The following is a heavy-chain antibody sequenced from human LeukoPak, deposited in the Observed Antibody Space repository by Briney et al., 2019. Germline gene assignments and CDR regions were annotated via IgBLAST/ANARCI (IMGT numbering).Heavy chain of an antibody. J-gene: IGHJ5*02. Sequence: GESLKISCKGSGYSFTSYWIGWVRQMPGKGLEWMGITYPGNSDTRYSPSFQGQVIFSADKSIQTAYLQWSSLKASDTAMYYCARLGDYSSGWQYNWFDPWGQGTLVTVSS. CDR3: ARLGDYSSGWQYNWFDP. CDR2: TYPGNSDT. D-gene: IGHD6-19*01. CDR1: GYSFTSYW. V-gene: IGHV5-51*01.